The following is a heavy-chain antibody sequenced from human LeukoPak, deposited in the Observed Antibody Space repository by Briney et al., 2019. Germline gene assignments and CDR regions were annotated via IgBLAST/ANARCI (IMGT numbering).Heavy chain of an antibody. D-gene: IGHD3-3*01. CDR1: GYNFPGYD. CDR2: INPNNGDT. CDR3: ARGKPSFPLFEMFIY. Sequence: ASVKVSCKASGYNFPGYDIHWVRQAPGQGFEWMGWINPNNGDTNYAQKFQGRVTMTRDTSVSTAFMELSTLKSDDAAVYYCARGKPSFPLFEMFIYWAQGTLLTAS. J-gene: IGHJ4*02. V-gene: IGHV1-2*02.